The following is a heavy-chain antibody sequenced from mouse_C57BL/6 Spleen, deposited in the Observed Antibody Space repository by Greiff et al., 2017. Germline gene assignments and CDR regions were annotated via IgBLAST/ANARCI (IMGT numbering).Heavy chain of an antibody. V-gene: IGHV2-2*01. J-gene: IGHJ4*01. Sequence: VQVVESGPGLVQPSQSLSITCTVSGFSLTSYGVHWVRQSPGKGLEWLGVIWSGGSTDYNAAFISRLSISKDNSKSQVFFKMNSLQADDTAIYYCARGYYGSSPYYAMDYWGQGTSVTVSS. D-gene: IGHD1-1*01. CDR3: ARGYYGSSPYYAMDY. CDR2: IWSGGST. CDR1: GFSLTSYG.